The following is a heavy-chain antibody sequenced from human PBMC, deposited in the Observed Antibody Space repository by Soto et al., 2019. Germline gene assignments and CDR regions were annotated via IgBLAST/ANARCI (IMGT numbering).Heavy chain of an antibody. Sequence: QVQLVESGGGVVQPGRSLRLSCAASGFTFSSYGMHWVRQAPGKGLEWVAVIWYDGSNKYYADSVKGRFTISRDNSKNTLYLQMNSLRAEDTAVYYCARDPGSPHWYFDLWGRGTLVTVSS. J-gene: IGHJ2*01. D-gene: IGHD2-15*01. CDR3: ARDPGSPHWYFDL. CDR2: IWYDGSNK. V-gene: IGHV3-33*01. CDR1: GFTFSSYG.